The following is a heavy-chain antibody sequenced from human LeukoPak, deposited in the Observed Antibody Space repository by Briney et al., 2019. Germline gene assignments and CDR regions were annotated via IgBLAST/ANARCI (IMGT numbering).Heavy chain of an antibody. CDR3: AKGGATSGWKGGVFDI. D-gene: IGHD6-19*01. V-gene: IGHV3-66*01. CDR1: GFTVSSKY. J-gene: IGHJ3*02. Sequence: QPGGSLRLSCAVSGFTVSSKYMSWVRQAPGKGLEWVAVLYSSGPTYYADSLKGRVTISRDDSKNTLSLQMNGLRVEDTAVYYCAKGGATSGWKGGVFDIWGQRTLVIVSS. CDR2: LYSSGPT.